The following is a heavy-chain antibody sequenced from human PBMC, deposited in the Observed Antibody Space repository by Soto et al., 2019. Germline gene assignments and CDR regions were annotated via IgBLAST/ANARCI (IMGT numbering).Heavy chain of an antibody. V-gene: IGHV3-30*19. Sequence: QVQLAESGGGVVQPGASLRLSCAASGFRFKSFVMHWVRQAPGKGLEWVAFTSYDGNNKDYGDSVKGRFTVSRDNSQNTLHLQMDFLRPEDTALYYGARWGTTGEFDLWGQGTLVSVSS. CDR2: TSYDGNNK. CDR1: GFRFKSFV. CDR3: ARWGTTGEFDL. D-gene: IGHD3-16*01. J-gene: IGHJ4*02.